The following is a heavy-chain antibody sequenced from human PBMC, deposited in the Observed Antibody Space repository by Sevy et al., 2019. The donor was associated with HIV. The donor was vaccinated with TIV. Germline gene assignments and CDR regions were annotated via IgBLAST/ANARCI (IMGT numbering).Heavy chain of an antibody. CDR2: INPASGAA. Sequence: ASVKVSCKASGYTFTGYYIHWVRQAPGQGLEWMGWINPASGAAHYAQKFRPRVTITTETSISTAYMDLSGLSSDDTAVYFCAASLKYGPYCVDNWGQGTLVTVSS. CDR3: AASLKYGPYCVDN. D-gene: IGHD2-15*01. CDR1: GYTFTGYY. J-gene: IGHJ4*02. V-gene: IGHV1-2*02.